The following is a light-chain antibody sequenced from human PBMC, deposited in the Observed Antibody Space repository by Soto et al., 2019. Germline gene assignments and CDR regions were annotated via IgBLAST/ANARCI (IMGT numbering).Light chain of an antibody. J-gene: IGKJ5*01. V-gene: IGKV3-20*01. CDR1: QSVISNY. Sequence: EIVLTQSPGTLSLSPGERATLSCRASQSVISNYLAWYQQKPGQAPRLLIYGASIRATGIPDRFSGSGSGTDFTLTITRLEPEDFAVYYCQQYATSPITFGQGTRLEIK. CDR3: QQYATSPIT. CDR2: GAS.